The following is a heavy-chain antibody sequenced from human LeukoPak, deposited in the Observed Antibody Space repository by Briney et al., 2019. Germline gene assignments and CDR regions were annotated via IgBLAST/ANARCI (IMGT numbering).Heavy chain of an antibody. CDR1: GFTFSSYS. J-gene: IGHJ4*02. V-gene: IGHV3-21*01. D-gene: IGHD3-3*01. CDR3: ARNSNFWSGYLFDY. Sequence: GGSLRLSCAASGFTFSSYSMNWVRQAPGKGLEWVSSISSSSSYIYYADSVKGRFTISRDNAKNSLYLQMNSLRAEDTAVYYCARNSNFWSGYLFDYWGQGTLVTVSS. CDR2: ISSSSSYI.